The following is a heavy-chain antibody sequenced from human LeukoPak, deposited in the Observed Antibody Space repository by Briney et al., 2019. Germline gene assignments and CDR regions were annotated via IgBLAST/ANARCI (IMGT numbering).Heavy chain of an antibody. CDR2: ISSSVSTI. V-gene: IGHV3-48*01. D-gene: IGHD1-26*01. CDR1: GFTFSSYS. Sequence: PGGSLRLSCAASGFTFSSYSMNWVRQAPGKGLEWVSYISSSVSTIYYADSVKGRFTNSRDNAKNSLYLQMNSLRAEDTAVYYCAREFVGTTSYYYYYMDVWGKGTTVTVSS. J-gene: IGHJ6*03. CDR3: AREFVGTTSYYYYYMDV.